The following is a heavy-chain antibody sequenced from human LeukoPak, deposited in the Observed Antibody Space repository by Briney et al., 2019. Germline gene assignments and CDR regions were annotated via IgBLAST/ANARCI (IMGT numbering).Heavy chain of an antibody. V-gene: IGHV1-18*01. D-gene: IGHD6-13*01. Sequence: ASVKVSCKASGYTFTSYGISWVRQAPGQGLEWMGWISAYNGNTNYAQKLQGRVTLTTDTSTTTAYMELRSLRSDDTAVYYCARATDSSSWSYHYYYYMDVWGKGTTATVSS. CDR1: GYTFTSYG. CDR3: ARATDSSSWSYHYYYYMDV. J-gene: IGHJ6*03. CDR2: ISAYNGNT.